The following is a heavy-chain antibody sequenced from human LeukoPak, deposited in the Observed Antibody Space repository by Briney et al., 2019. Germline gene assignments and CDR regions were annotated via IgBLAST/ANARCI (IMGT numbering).Heavy chain of an antibody. CDR1: GFTFSSYA. CDR3: ARDRPYCSSTSCQGA. J-gene: IGHJ5*02. Sequence: GGSLRLSCAASGFTFSSYAMHWVRQAPCKGLEWVAVISYDGSNKYYADSVKGRFTISRDNSKNTLYLQMNSLRAEDTAVYYCARDRPYCSSTSCQGAWGQGTLVTVSS. V-gene: IGHV3-30-3*01. CDR2: ISYDGSNK. D-gene: IGHD2-2*01.